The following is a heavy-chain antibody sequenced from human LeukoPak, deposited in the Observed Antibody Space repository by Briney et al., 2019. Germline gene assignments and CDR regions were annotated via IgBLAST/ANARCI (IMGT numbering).Heavy chain of an antibody. CDR3: ARGSRGRWSSSWYR. Sequence: ASVKVSCKASGYTLTSYDINWVRQATGQGLEWMGWMNPNSGNTGYAQKFQGRVTMTRNTSISTAYMELSSLRSEDTAVYYCARGSRGRWSSSWYRWGQGTLATVSS. D-gene: IGHD6-13*01. V-gene: IGHV1-8*01. J-gene: IGHJ4*02. CDR1: GYTLTSYD. CDR2: MNPNSGNT.